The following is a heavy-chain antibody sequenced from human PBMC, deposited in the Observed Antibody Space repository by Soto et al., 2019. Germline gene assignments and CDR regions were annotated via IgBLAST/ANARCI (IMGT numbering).Heavy chain of an antibody. D-gene: IGHD2-15*01. J-gene: IGHJ6*02. CDR2: IIPMFETV. V-gene: IGHV1-69*13. CDR3: ARGLRTGNYGMDV. CDR1: GGTFDNYA. Sequence: AASVKVSCKASGGTFDNYAVSWVRQAPGQGLEWMGGIIPMFETVNYAQRFQGRLTIAADESTSTAYMELTSLTSADTAIYFCARGLRTGNYGMDVWRQGTTVTVSS.